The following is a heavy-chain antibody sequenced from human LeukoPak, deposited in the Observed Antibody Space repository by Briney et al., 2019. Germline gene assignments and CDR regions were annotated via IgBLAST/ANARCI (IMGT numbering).Heavy chain of an antibody. D-gene: IGHD4-17*01. V-gene: IGHV4-39*07. J-gene: IGHJ5*02. CDR1: GGSISSSSYY. CDR2: IYHSGST. Sequence: NPSETLSLTCTVSGGSISSSSYYWGWIRQPPGKGLEWIGSIYHSGSTYYNPSLKSRVTISVDTSKNQFSLKLSSVTAADTAVYYCARTTPRLPTVTMINWFDPWGQGTLVTVSP. CDR3: ARTTPRLPTVTMINWFDP.